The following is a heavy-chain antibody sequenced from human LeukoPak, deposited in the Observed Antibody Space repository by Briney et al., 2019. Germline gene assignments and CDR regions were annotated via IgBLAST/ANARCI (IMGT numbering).Heavy chain of an antibody. Sequence: ASVKVSCKASGYTFTDYYMHWVRQAPGQGLEWMGWINPNSGDTYYAPKFQGRVTITRNTSISTAYMELSSLRSEDTAVYYCARGPFFGVVYRSYMDVWGKGTTVTVSS. CDR3: ARGPFFGVVYRSYMDV. V-gene: IGHV1-8*03. D-gene: IGHD3-3*01. CDR1: GYTFTDYY. CDR2: INPNSGDT. J-gene: IGHJ6*03.